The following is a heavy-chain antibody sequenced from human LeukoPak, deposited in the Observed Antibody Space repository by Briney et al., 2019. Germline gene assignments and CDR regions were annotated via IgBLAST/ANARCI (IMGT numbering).Heavy chain of an antibody. J-gene: IGHJ6*02. Sequence: PSETLSLTCTVSGGSISTYYWSWIRQPAGKGLEWIGRVYTSGTTKYNPSLKSRVTMSVDTSNNQFSLKVSSVTAADTAVYYCARDQGSYYGVDVWGQGTTVTVSS. CDR3: ARDQGSYYGVDV. CDR1: GGSISTYY. CDR2: VYTSGTT. V-gene: IGHV4-4*07.